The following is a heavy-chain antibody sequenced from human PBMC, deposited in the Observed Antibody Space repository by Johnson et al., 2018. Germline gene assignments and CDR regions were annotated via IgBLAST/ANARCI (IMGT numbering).Heavy chain of an antibody. CDR1: GYTFTSYY. V-gene: IGHV1-46*01. Sequence: VQLVESGAEVKKPGASVKVSCKASGYTFTSYYMHWVRQAPGQGLEWMGIINPSGGSTSYAQKFQDRVTMTRDTSTSTGYMELSSLSSEDTAGYYCAREGLARGAFDIAGQGTMVTVSS. CDR2: INPSGGST. J-gene: IGHJ3*02. D-gene: IGHD3-10*01. CDR3: AREGLARGAFDI.